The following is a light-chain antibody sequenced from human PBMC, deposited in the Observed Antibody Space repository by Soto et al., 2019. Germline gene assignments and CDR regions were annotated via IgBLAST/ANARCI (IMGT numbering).Light chain of an antibody. CDR1: QSVSSF. V-gene: IGKV3-11*01. J-gene: IGKJ1*01. CDR2: DAS. CDR3: QKRSNWPQT. Sequence: EIVLTQSPDTLSLSPGERATLSCRASQSVSSFLAWYQQKPGQAPRLLIYDASNGATGIPARFSGSGSGTDFTLTISSLEPEDFAVYYCQKRSNWPQTFGQGTKVDIK.